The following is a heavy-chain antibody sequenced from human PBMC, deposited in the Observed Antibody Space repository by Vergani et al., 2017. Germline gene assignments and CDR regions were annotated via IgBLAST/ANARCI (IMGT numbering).Heavy chain of an antibody. CDR3: AGDPTRYSTTSRRYFDY. CDR1: GFTFGSYS. Sequence: EVPLVESGGGLVKPGESPRLSCVASGFTFGSYSMIWVRQAPGKGLEWVSSISSCSSYIYYADSVQGRFTISRDNANKSLNLQMNSLRAEVTAVYYCAGDPTRYSTTSRRYFDYWGQGTLVTVSS. CDR2: ISSCSSYI. V-gene: IGHV3-21*01. J-gene: IGHJ4*02. D-gene: IGHD5-12*01.